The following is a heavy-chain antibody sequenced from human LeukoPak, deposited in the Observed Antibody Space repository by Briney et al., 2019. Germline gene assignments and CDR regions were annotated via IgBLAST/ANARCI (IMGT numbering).Heavy chain of an antibody. J-gene: IGHJ4*02. D-gene: IGHD6-19*01. V-gene: IGHV3-53*01. CDR3: AKDLERYSSGWYVFDY. Sequence: GGSLRLSCAASGFTVSSSYMSWVRQAPGKGLEWVSVIHSGGNTYYAGSVKGRFTISRDNSKNTLFLQMNSLRVEDTAVYYCAKDLERYSSGWYVFDYWGQGTLVTVSS. CDR2: IHSGGNT. CDR1: GFTVSSSY.